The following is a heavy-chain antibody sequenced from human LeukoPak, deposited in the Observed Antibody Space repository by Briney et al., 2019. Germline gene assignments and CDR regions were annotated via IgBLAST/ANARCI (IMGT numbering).Heavy chain of an antibody. CDR1: GFTFSSYW. V-gene: IGHV3-7*01. Sequence: GGSLRLSCAASGFTFSSYWMYWVRQAPGKGLEWVASIKQDESEKYYGDSVKGRFAVSRDNAKNSLFLQMNSLRAEDTAVYYFAEDWGYYAFDIWGQGTMVTVSS. CDR3: AEDWGYYAFDI. D-gene: IGHD2-15*01. J-gene: IGHJ3*02. CDR2: IKQDESEK.